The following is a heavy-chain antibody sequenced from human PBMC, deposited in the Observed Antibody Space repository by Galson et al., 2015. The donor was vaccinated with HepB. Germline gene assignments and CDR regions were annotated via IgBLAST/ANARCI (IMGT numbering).Heavy chain of an antibody. CDR1: GYTFTGYY. D-gene: IGHD3-10*01. CDR2: INPNSGGT. CDR3: ARDQVTMVRGAYYYYGMDV. Sequence: SVKVSCKASGYTFTGYYMHWVRQAPGQGLEWMGWINPNSGGTNYAQKFQGRVTMTRDTSISTAYMELSRLRSDDTAVYYCARDQVTMVRGAYYYYGMDVWGQGTTVTVSS. J-gene: IGHJ6*02. V-gene: IGHV1-2*02.